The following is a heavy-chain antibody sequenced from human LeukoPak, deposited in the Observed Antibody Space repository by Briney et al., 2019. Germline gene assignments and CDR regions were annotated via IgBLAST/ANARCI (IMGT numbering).Heavy chain of an antibody. CDR3: VRAPIVGAPRHYFFDY. D-gene: IGHD1-26*01. CDR2: IYYSGST. Sequence: SETLSLTCTVSGGSISVSDYYWGWIRQPPGKGLEWIGSIYYSGSTYYNPSLESRVTISVDTSKNQFSLKLRSVTAADTAVYYCVRAPIVGAPRHYFFDYWGQGTLVTVSS. V-gene: IGHV4-39*07. J-gene: IGHJ4*02. CDR1: GGSISVSDYY.